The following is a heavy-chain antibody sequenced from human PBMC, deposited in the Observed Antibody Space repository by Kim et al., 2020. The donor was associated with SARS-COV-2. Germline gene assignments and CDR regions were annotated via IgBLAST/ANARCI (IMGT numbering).Heavy chain of an antibody. V-gene: IGHV1-69*04. CDR1: GGTFSSYA. J-gene: IGHJ4*02. CDR2: IIPILGIA. Sequence: SVKVSCKASGGTFSSYAISWVRQAPGQGLEWMGRIIPILGIANYAQKFQGRVTITADKSTSTAYMELSSLRSEDTAVYYCASSNWNDPLSLDYWGPGTLVTVSS. D-gene: IGHD1-1*01. CDR3: ASSNWNDPLSLDY.